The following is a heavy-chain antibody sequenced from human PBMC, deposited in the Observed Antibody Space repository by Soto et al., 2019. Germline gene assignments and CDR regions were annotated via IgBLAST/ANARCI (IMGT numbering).Heavy chain of an antibody. V-gene: IGHV4-31*03. CDR1: GGSISSGGYY. Sequence: SETLSLTCTVSGGSISSGGYYWSWIRQHPGKGLEWIGYIYYSGSTYYNPSLKSRVTISVDTSKNQFSLKLSSVTAADTAVYYCARVQYNWTFDYWGQGTLVTVSS. CDR2: IYYSGST. CDR3: ARVQYNWTFDY. J-gene: IGHJ4*02. D-gene: IGHD1-20*01.